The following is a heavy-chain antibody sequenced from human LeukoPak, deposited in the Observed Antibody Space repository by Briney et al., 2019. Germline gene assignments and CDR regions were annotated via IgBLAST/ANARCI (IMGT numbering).Heavy chain of an antibody. D-gene: IGHD6-6*01. J-gene: IGHJ4*02. CDR1: GGSISSYY. Sequence: KPSETLSLTCTVSGGSISSYYWSWIRQPPGKGLEWIGYVYYSGSTSYNPSLKSRVTISVDTSKNQFSLKVSSVTAAGTALYYCARGHLVFAYWGQGTLVTVSS. V-gene: IGHV4-59*01. CDR2: VYYSGST. CDR3: ARGHLVFAY.